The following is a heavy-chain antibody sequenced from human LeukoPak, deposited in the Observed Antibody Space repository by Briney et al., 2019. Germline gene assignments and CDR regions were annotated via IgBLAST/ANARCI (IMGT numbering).Heavy chain of an antibody. D-gene: IGHD6-6*01. V-gene: IGHV1-2*02. CDR1: GYTFTGYY. J-gene: IGHJ4*02. Sequence: ASVKVSCKASGYTFTGYYMHWVRQAPGQGLEWMGWINPNSGGTNYAQKFQGRVTMTRDTSISTAYMELSSLRSDDTAVYYCARDPSSSYYFDYWGLGTLVTVSS. CDR2: INPNSGGT. CDR3: ARDPSSSYYFDY.